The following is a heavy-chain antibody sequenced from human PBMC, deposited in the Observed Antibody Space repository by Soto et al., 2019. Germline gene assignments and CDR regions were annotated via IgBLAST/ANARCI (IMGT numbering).Heavy chain of an antibody. V-gene: IGHV4-39*01. D-gene: IGHD2-2*01. CDR3: ARQNCISTSCYAFYYYGMDV. Sequence: SETLSLTCTVSGGSISSSSYYWGWIRQPPGKGLEWIGSIYYSGSTYYNPSLKSRVTISVDTSKNQFSLKLSSVTAADTAVYYCARQNCISTSCYAFYYYGMDVWGQGTTVT. J-gene: IGHJ6*02. CDR1: GGSISSSSYY. CDR2: IYYSGST.